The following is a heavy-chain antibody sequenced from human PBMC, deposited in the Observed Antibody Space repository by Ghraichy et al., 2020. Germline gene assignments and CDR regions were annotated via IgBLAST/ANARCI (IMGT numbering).Heavy chain of an antibody. CDR2: IYSGGST. CDR1: GFTVSSNY. Sequence: LSLTCAGSGFTVSSNYISWVRQAPGKGLEWVSLIYSGGSTYYADSVKGRFTLSRDNSKNTVHLQMNSLRAEDTAVYYCARVAMATIFDYWGQGTLVTVSS. CDR3: ARVAMATIFDY. D-gene: IGHD5-24*01. J-gene: IGHJ4*02. V-gene: IGHV3-66*01.